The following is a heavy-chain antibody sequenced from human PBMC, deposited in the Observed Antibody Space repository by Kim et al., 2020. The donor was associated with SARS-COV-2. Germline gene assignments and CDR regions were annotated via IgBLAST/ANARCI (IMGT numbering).Heavy chain of an antibody. J-gene: IGHJ4*02. CDR3: AKSGSPEGLRGELLRMYFDY. CDR1: GFTFSSYA. CDR2: ISYDGSNK. D-gene: IGHD1-26*01. Sequence: GGSLRLSCAASGFTFSSYAMHWVRQAPGKGLEWVAVISYDGSNKYYADSVKGRFTISRDNSKNTLYLQMNSLRAEDTAVYYCAKSGSPEGLRGELLRMYFDYWGQGTLVTVSS. V-gene: IGHV3-30*18.